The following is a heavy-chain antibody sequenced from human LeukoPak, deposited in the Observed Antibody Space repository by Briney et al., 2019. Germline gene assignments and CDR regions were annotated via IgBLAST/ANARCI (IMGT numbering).Heavy chain of an antibody. D-gene: IGHD3-22*01. J-gene: IGHJ3*02. Sequence: SETLSLTCTVSGGSISSSSYYWGWIRQPPGKGLEWIGSIYYSGSTYYNPSLKSRVTISVDTSKNQFSLKLSSVTAADTAVYYCARVGYYESSGRDDAFDIWGQGIMVTVSS. CDR1: GGSISSSSYY. CDR3: ARVGYYESSGRDDAFDI. CDR2: IYYSGST. V-gene: IGHV4-39*07.